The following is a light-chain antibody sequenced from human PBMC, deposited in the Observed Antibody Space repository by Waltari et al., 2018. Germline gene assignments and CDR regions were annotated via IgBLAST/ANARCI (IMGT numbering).Light chain of an antibody. V-gene: IGKV2-29*02. J-gene: IGKJ2*01. CDR1: QSLLLSDGKTH. CDR3: MQGIHFPYT. CDR2: EGS. Sequence: EIVMTQTPLSLSVTPGQPASISCESGQSLLLSDGKTHLFWHLQKPGQSPQLLMFEGSRRVSGVPDRFSGSGSGTTFTLKISRVEAEDVGVYYCMQGIHFPYTFGQGTKLEIK.